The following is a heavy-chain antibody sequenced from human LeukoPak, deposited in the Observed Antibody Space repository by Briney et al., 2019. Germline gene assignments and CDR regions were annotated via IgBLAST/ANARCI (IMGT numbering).Heavy chain of an antibody. J-gene: IGHJ4*02. CDR3: ARGDGGGLFDY. CDR1: GFTFSSYD. V-gene: IGHV3-13*04. Sequence: GGSLRLSCAASGFTFSSYDMHWVRQATGKGLEWVSAIGTAGDTYYPGSVKGRFTISRENAKNSSYLQMNSLRAGDTAVYYCARGDGGGLFDYWGQGTLVTVSS. D-gene: IGHD4-23*01. CDR2: IGTAGDT.